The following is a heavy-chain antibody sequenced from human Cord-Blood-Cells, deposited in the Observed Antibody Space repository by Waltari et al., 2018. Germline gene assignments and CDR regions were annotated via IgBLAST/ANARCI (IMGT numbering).Heavy chain of an antibody. CDR1: GFTFSSYA. CDR3: AKGLGSWYYFDY. Sequence: EVQLLESGGGLVQPGGSLRLSCAASGFTFSSYAMSWVRQAPGKGLEWVSAISGSGGRKYYADSVKGRLTISRDNSKNTLYLQMNSLRAEDTAVYYCAKGLGSWYYFDYWGQGTLVTVSS. D-gene: IGHD6-13*01. CDR2: ISGSGGRK. J-gene: IGHJ4*02. V-gene: IGHV3-23*01.